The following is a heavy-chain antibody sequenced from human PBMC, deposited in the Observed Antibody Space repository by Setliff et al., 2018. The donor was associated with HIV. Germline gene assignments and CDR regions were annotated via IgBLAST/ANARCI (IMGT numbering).Heavy chain of an antibody. CDR3: ARGSRQLTIFGVVFKTNYYFMDV. D-gene: IGHD3-3*01. CDR2: INHDRTT. J-gene: IGHJ6*03. V-gene: IGHV4-34*01. CDR1: GGSFSGYY. Sequence: SETLSLTCAVYGGSFSGYYWSWIRQPPGKGLEWIGEINHDRTTNYNPSLKSRVTISVDTSKSQFSLTLNSATAADTAVYYCARGSRQLTIFGVVFKTNYYFMDVWGKGTAVTVSS.